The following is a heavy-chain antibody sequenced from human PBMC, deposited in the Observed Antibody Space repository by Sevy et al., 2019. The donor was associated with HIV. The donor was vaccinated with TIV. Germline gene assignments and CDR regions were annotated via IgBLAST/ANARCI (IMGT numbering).Heavy chain of an antibody. D-gene: IGHD3-22*01. Sequence: SETLSLTCTVSGGSISSSSYYWGWIRQPPGKGLEWIGGIYYSGSTYYNPSLKSRVTISVDTSKNQFSLKLSSVTAADTAVYYCARRGRGYYSSDVWGQGTTVTVSS. CDR1: GGSISSSSYY. J-gene: IGHJ6*02. CDR2: IYYSGST. V-gene: IGHV4-39*01. CDR3: ARRGRGYYSSDV.